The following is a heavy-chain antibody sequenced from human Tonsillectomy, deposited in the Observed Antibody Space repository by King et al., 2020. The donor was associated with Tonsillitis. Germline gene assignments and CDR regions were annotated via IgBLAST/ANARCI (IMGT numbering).Heavy chain of an antibody. D-gene: IGHD3-22*01. V-gene: IGHV1-2*04. J-gene: IGHJ4*02. Sequence: VQLVESGAEVKKPGASVKVSCKASGYTFTGYYMHWVRQAPGQGLEWMGWINPNSGGTNYAQKFQGWVTMTRDTSISTAYMELSRLRSDDTAVYYCAGDYYDSGGYLYYFDYWGQGTLVTVSS. CDR1: GYTFTGYY. CDR2: INPNSGGT. CDR3: AGDYYDSGGYLYYFDY.